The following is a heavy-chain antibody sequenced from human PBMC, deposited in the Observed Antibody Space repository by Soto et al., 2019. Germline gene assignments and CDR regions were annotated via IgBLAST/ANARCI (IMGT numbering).Heavy chain of an antibody. Sequence: ASVKVSCKASGYPFTRYSIRWVRQAAGQGLEWMGWISGYNGDTEYSKNFQGRLTMTIDTSTTTASMELGSLRSDDTAVYYCARASLTIFGAPYGMDVWGQGTSVTVSS. CDR2: ISGYNGDT. CDR1: GYPFTRYS. D-gene: IGHD3-3*01. J-gene: IGHJ6*02. V-gene: IGHV1-18*04. CDR3: ARASLTIFGAPYGMDV.